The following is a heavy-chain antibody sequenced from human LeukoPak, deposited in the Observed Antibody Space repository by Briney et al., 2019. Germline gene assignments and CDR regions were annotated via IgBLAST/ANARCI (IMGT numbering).Heavy chain of an antibody. CDR1: GGSISSYY. D-gene: IGHD3-10*01. V-gene: IGHV4-4*07. J-gene: IGHJ3*02. CDR3: ARDQFRAVYYGSGSYYSTAFDI. Sequence: MSSETLSLTCTVSGGSISSYYWSWIRQPAGKGLEWIGRIYTSGSTNYNPSLKSRVTMSVDTSKNQFSLKLSSVTAADTAVYYCARDQFRAVYYGSGSYYSTAFDIWGQGTMVTVSS. CDR2: IYTSGST.